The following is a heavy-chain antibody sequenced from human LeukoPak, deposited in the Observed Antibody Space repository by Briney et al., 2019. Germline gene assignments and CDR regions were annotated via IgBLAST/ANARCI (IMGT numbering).Heavy chain of an antibody. D-gene: IGHD4-23*01. CDR3: ATDLATVVIVTNY. V-gene: IGHV1-24*01. J-gene: IGHJ4*02. CDR2: FDPEDGET. Sequence: ASVKVSCKVSGYTLTELSMHWVRQAPGKGLEWMGGFDPEDGETIYAQKSQGRVTMTEDTSTDTAYMELSSLRSEDTAVYYCATDLATVVIVTNYWGQGTLVTVSS. CDR1: GYTLTELS.